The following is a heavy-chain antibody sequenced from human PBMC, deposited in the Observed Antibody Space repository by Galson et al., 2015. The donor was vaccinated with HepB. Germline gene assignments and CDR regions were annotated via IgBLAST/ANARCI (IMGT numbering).Heavy chain of an antibody. CDR3: ARGALVVVVGATKTNWFDP. D-gene: IGHD2-15*01. CDR2: ISAYKGNK. V-gene: IGHV1-18*01. Sequence: SVKVSCKASGYTFSSFSITWVRQAHGQGLEWMGWISAYKGNKDYAQKLQGRVNMPTDTSTSTAYMELRSLRSDETAVYYCARGALVVVVGATKTNWFDPWGQGTLVTVSS. CDR1: GYTFSSFS. J-gene: IGHJ5*02.